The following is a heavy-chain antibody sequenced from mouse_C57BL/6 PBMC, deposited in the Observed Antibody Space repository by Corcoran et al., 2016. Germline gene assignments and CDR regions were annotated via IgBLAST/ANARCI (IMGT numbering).Heavy chain of an antibody. Sequence: EVQLQQSVAELVRPGASVKLSCITSGFNIKNTFMHWVKQRPEQGLEWIGKIDPANGYTKYAPTFQDKATITADTSSNTAYLQLGSLTSEDTAIYYCARGHYDNPYWYFDVWGTGITVTVSS. CDR3: ARGHYDNPYWYFDV. D-gene: IGHD2-1*01. CDR1: GFNIKNTF. V-gene: IGHV14-3*01. CDR2: IDPANGYT. J-gene: IGHJ1*03.